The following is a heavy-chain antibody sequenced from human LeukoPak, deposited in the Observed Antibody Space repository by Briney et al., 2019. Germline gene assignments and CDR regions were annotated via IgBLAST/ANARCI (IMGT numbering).Heavy chain of an antibody. CDR2: ISSSGSTI. CDR1: GFTFSSYE. J-gene: IGHJ4*02. V-gene: IGHV3-48*03. D-gene: IGHD2-15*01. Sequence: GGSLRVSCAASGFTFSSYEMNWVRQAPGKGLKWVSYISSSGSTIYYADSVKGRFTISRDNAKNSLYLQMNSLRAEDTAVYYCARVRRYCSGGSCYFPYWGQGTLVTVSS. CDR3: ARVRRYCSGGSCYFPY.